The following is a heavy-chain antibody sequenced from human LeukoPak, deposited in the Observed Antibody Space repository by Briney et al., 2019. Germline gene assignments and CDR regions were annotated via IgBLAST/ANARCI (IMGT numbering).Heavy chain of an antibody. CDR2: IYYSGST. V-gene: IGHV4-39*01. D-gene: IGHD6-13*01. CDR3: ARRPWYSNNWQNWYFDL. J-gene: IGHJ2*01. CDR1: GGSISDSSYY. Sequence: SETLSLTCTVPGGSISDSSYYWGWIRQPPGKGLEWIGSIYYSGSTYYNPSLKSRVTISVDTSKNQFSLKLSSVTAADTAVYYCARRPWYSNNWQNWYFDLWGRGTLVTVSS.